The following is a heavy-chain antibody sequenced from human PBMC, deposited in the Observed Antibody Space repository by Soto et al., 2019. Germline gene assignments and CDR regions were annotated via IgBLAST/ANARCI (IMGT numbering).Heavy chain of an antibody. V-gene: IGHV5-10-1*01. CDR2: IDPSDSYT. CDR3: ARQDPYYYDSSGSRGHFDY. CDR1: GYSFTSYW. Sequence: GESLKISCKGSGYSFTSYWISWVRQMPGKGLEWMGRIDPSDSYTNYSPSFQGHVTISADKSISTAYLQWSSLKASDTAMYYCARQDPYYYDSSGSRGHFDYWGQGTLVTVSS. D-gene: IGHD3-22*01. J-gene: IGHJ4*02.